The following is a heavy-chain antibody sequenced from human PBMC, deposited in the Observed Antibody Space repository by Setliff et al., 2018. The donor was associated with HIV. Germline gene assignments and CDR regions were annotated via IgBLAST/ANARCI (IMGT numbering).Heavy chain of an antibody. J-gene: IGHJ4*02. CDR2: TIPMSDIP. Sequence: ASVKVSCKASGFTSNHYALSWVRQAPGQRPEWMGGTIPMSDIPNYAQNFQGRVTITADHSTTTTYMELSSLSSEDTAVYYCVRVGPWYYGRSGYLASWDYWGQGTQVTVSS. CDR1: GFTSNHYA. CDR3: VRVGPWYYGRSGYLASWDY. V-gene: IGHV1-69*10. D-gene: IGHD3-22*01.